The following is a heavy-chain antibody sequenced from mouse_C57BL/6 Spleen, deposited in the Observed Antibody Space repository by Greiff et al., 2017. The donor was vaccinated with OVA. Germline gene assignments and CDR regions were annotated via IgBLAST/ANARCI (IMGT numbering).Heavy chain of an antibody. CDR2: IDPSDSYT. CDR3: ASGSSGRGDYFDY. V-gene: IGHV1-69*01. D-gene: IGHD3-2*02. J-gene: IGHJ2*01. CDR1: GYTFTSYW. Sequence: QVQLQQPGPELVMPGASVKLSCKASGYTFTSYWMHWVKQRPGKGLEWIGEIDPSDSYTNYNQKFKGKSTLTVDKSSSTAYMQLSRLTSEDSAVYDCASGSSGRGDYFDYGGQGTTLTVSS.